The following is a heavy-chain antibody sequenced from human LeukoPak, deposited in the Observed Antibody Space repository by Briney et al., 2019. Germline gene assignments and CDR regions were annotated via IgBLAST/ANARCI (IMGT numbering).Heavy chain of an antibody. V-gene: IGHV1-69*04. D-gene: IGHD5-12*01. Sequence: ASVKVSCKASGGTFSSYAISWVRQAPGQGLEWMGRIIPILGIANYALKFQGRVTITADKSTSTAYMELSSLRSEDTAVYYCARNIVATIVYNWFDPWGQGTLVTVSS. CDR1: GGTFSSYA. CDR2: IIPILGIA. J-gene: IGHJ5*02. CDR3: ARNIVATIVYNWFDP.